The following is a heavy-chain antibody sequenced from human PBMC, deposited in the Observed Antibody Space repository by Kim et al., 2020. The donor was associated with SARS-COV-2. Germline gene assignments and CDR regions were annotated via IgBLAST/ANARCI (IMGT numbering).Heavy chain of an antibody. V-gene: IGHV4-61*07. CDR3: ASHYDSSGDQAAFDY. D-gene: IGHD3-22*01. Sequence: PSLKSRVTISVDTSKNQFSLKLSSVTAADTAVYYCASHYDSSGDQAAFDYWGQGTLVTVSS. J-gene: IGHJ4*02.